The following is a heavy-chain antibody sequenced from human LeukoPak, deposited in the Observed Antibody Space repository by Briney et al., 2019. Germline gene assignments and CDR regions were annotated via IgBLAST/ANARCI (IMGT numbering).Heavy chain of an antibody. Sequence: GASVKVSCEASGYTFTGHYMRWVRQAPGQGLEWMGWINPNSGDTNYAQKFQGRATMTRDTSIITAYMELSRLTSDDTAVYYCARDLSHTPDYWGQGTLVTVSS. CDR2: INPNSGDT. J-gene: IGHJ4*02. CDR3: ARDLSHTPDY. CDR1: GYTFTGHY. V-gene: IGHV1-2*02.